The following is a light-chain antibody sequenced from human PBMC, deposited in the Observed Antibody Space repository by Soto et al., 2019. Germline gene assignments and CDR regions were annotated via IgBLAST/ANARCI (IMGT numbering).Light chain of an antibody. CDR2: AAS. V-gene: IGKV1-39*01. CDR1: QSISSY. CDR3: QQSYSTLYT. Sequence: DIQMTQSPSSLSASVGDRVTITCRASQSISSYLNWYQQKPGKAPKLLIYAASSLQSGVPPRFSGSGSGTDFTLAISSLQPDDFATYYCQQSYSTLYTFGQGTKLEIK. J-gene: IGKJ2*01.